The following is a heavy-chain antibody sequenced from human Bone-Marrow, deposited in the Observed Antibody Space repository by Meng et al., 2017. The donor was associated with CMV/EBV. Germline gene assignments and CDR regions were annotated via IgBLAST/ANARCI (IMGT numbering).Heavy chain of an antibody. CDR1: GYTFTGYY. Sequence: ASVKVSCKASGYTFTGYYMHWVRQAPGQGLEWMGWMNPNSGNTGYAQKFQGRVTMTRNTSISTAYMELSSLRSEDTAVYYCARVNIVVVPAALYYYYYGMDVWGQGTTVTVSS. V-gene: IGHV1-8*02. CDR3: ARVNIVVVPAALYYYYYGMDV. D-gene: IGHD2-2*01. J-gene: IGHJ6*02. CDR2: MNPNSGNT.